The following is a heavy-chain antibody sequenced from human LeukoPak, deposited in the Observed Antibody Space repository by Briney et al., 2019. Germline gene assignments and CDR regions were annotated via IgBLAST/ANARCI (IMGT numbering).Heavy chain of an antibody. Sequence: SETLSLTCTVSGGSISSYYWSWIRQPAGKGLEWIGRIYTSGSTNYNPSLKSRVTMSVDTSKNQFSLKLSSVTAADTAVYYCARDSPPPHFLGYGSGSPFDLWGRGTLVTVSS. D-gene: IGHD3-10*01. CDR2: IYTSGST. V-gene: IGHV4-4*07. CDR3: ARDSPPPHFLGYGSGSPFDL. CDR1: GGSISSYY. J-gene: IGHJ2*01.